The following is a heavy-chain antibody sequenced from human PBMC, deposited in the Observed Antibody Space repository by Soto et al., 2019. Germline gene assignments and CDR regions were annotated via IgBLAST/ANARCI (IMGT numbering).Heavy chain of an antibody. Sequence: LSLTCSVSGVSISSTNYYWDWIRQPPGKGLEWIGVIYYSGTTYYNPSLKSRVSMSVDTSQNQFSLILASVTAADTAVYYCARALVTDYNSRDYHYYFAMDVWGQGTSVTVSS. CDR3: ARALVTDYNSRDYHYYFAMDV. CDR1: GVSISSTNYY. V-gene: IGHV4-39*07. J-gene: IGHJ6*02. CDR2: IYYSGTT. D-gene: IGHD3-22*01.